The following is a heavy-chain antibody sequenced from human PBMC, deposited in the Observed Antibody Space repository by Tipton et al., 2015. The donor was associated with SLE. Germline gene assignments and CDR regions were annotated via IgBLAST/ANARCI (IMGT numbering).Heavy chain of an antibody. J-gene: IGHJ4*02. CDR2: ISGSGGST. V-gene: IGHV3-21*04. CDR1: GFTFSSYW. Sequence: GSLRLSCAASGFTFSSYWMHWVRQAPGKGLEWVSAISGSGGSTYYADSVKGRFTISRDNAKNSLYLQMNSLRAEDTAVYYCARAWGSGWIVFDYWGQGTLVTVSS. CDR3: ARAWGSGWIVFDY. D-gene: IGHD6-19*01.